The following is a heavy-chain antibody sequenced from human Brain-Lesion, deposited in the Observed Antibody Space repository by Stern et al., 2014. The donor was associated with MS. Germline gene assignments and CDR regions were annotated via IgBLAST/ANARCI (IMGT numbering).Heavy chain of an antibody. J-gene: IGHJ4*02. CDR1: GFIFSDYY. Sequence: QVPLVQSGGTLVKPGGSLRLSCAASGFIFSDYYMNWIRQAPGQGLEWVSYISTTASNIYYADSVKGRFTISRDNTKNSLFLLMSSLRAEDTAVYYCAISSSRYYFDSWGLGTLVTVSS. V-gene: IGHV3-11*01. CDR3: AISSSRYYFDS. D-gene: IGHD2-2*01. CDR2: ISTTASNI.